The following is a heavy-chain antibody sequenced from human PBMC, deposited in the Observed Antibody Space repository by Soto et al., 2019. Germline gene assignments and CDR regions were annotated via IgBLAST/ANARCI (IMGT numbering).Heavy chain of an antibody. CDR1: GFTFSSYG. J-gene: IGHJ6*02. V-gene: IGHV3-30*18. CDR2: ISYDGSNK. Sequence: GGSLRLSCAASGFTFSSYGMHWVRQAPGKGLEWVAVISYDGSNKYYADSVKGRFTISRDNSKNTLYLQMNSLRAEDTAVYYCAKDKRLSIAARPYYYYGMDVWGQGTTVTVSS. CDR3: AKDKRLSIAARPYYYYGMDV. D-gene: IGHD6-6*01.